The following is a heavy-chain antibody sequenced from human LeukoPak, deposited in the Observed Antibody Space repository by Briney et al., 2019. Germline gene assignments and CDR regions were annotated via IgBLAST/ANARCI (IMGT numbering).Heavy chain of an antibody. J-gene: IGHJ4*02. D-gene: IGHD2-2*01. Sequence: GGSLRLSCAASGFIFSSAWMTWVRQAPGKGLEWVGHIKNKSNGETTDYVAPVKGRFIISRDDSKNTLYLQMNSLRTEDTAVYYCARGLCTSTSCYQGPFDFWGQGTLVTVSS. V-gene: IGHV3-15*01. CDR1: GFIFSSAW. CDR3: ARGLCTSTSCYQGPFDF. CDR2: IKNKSNGETT.